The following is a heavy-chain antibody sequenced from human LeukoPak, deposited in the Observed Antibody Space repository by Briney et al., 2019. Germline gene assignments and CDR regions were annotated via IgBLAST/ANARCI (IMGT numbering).Heavy chain of an antibody. V-gene: IGHV1-8*01. CDR2: MNPNSGNT. CDR1: GYTFTSYD. Sequence: ASVKVFCKASGYTFTSYDINWVRQATGQGLEWMGWMNPNSGNTGYAPKSQGRVTPHRTHSISTAYMELSSLRSENTAVYYCAGVLPYYDILSSDPWGQGTLVTVSS. D-gene: IGHD3-9*01. CDR3: AGVLPYYDILSSDP. J-gene: IGHJ5*02.